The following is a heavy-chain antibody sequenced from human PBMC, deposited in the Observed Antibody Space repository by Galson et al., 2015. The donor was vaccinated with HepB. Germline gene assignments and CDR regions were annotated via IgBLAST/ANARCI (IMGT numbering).Heavy chain of an antibody. CDR2: ISSSSSYI. J-gene: IGHJ4*02. CDR1: GFTFSSYS. Sequence: SLRLSCAASGFTFSSYSMNWVRQAPGKGLEWVSSISSSSSYIYYADSVKGRFTISRDNAKNSLYLQMNSLRAEDTAVYYCASSGSYSNYFDYWGQGTLVTVSS. V-gene: IGHV3-21*01. D-gene: IGHD1-26*01. CDR3: ASSGSYSNYFDY.